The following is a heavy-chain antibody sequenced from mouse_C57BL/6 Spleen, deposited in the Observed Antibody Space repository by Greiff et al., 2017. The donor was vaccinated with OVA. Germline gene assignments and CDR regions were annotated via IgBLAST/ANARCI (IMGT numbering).Heavy chain of an antibody. D-gene: IGHD3-2*01. CDR2: ISGGGGNT. CDR1: GFTFSSYT. Sequence: EVMVVESGGGLVKPGGSLKLSCAASGFTFSSYTMSWVRQTPEKRLEWVATISGGGGNTYYPDSVKGRFTISRDNAKNTLYLQMSSLRSEDTALYYCARRRQLYYFDYWGQGTTLTVSS. V-gene: IGHV5-9*01. J-gene: IGHJ2*01. CDR3: ARRRQLYYFDY.